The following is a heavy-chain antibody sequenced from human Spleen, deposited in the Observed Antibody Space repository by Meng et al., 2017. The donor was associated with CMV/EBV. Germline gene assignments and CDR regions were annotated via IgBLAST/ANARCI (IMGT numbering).Heavy chain of an antibody. D-gene: IGHD3-3*01. Sequence: LLCATSGFTFSSYFISWVRQAPGKGMEWVSSISGSSNYIYYADSLKGRFTISRDNAKNSLYLQMNSLRAEDTAVYYCARHYDSNWFDSWGQGTLVTVS. J-gene: IGHJ5*01. CDR1: GFTFSSYF. V-gene: IGHV3-21*06. CDR3: ARHYDSNWFDS. CDR2: ISGSSNYI.